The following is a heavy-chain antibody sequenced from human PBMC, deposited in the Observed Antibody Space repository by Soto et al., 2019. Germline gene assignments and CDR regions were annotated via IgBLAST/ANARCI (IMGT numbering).Heavy chain of an antibody. Sequence: VSVKVSCKASGYTFTGYYMHWVRQAPGQGLEWMGWINPNSGGTNYAQKFQGRVTMTRDTSISTAYMELSRLRSDDTAVYYCAREDQLLLNWFDPWGQGTLVTVSS. CDR1: GYTFTGYY. V-gene: IGHV1-2*02. J-gene: IGHJ5*02. D-gene: IGHD2-2*01. CDR3: AREDQLLLNWFDP. CDR2: INPNSGGT.